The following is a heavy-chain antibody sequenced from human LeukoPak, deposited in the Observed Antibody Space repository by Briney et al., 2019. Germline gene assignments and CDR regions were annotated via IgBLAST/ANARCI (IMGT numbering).Heavy chain of an antibody. D-gene: IGHD6-13*01. CDR2: IKQDGSEK. V-gene: IGHV3-7*01. CDR1: GFTFGNYW. CDR3: ARAIGSGTEDY. Sequence: PGGPLRLSCVASGFTFGNYWMSWVRQAPGKGLEWVANIKQDGSEKYYVDSVKGRFTISRDNAKNSLYLQMNSLRAEDTAVYCCARAIGSGTEDYWGQGSLVTVSS. J-gene: IGHJ4*02.